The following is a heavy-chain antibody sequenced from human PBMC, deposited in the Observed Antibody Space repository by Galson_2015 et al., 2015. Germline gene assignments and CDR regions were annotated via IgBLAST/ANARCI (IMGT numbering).Heavy chain of an antibody. V-gene: IGHV1-18*01. D-gene: IGHD2-15*01. CDR2: ISAYNGNT. CDR1: GYTFTSYG. J-gene: IGHJ4*02. Sequence: SVKVSCKASGYTFTSYGISWVRQAPGQGLEWMGWISAYNGNTNYAQKLQGRVTMTTDTSTSTAYMELRSLRSDDTAVYYCARFIVVVVAVTPELDYWGQGTLVTVSS. CDR3: ARFIVVVVAVTPELDY.